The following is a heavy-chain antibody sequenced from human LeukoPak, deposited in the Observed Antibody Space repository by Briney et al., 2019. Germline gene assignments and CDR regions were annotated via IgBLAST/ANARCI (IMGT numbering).Heavy chain of an antibody. CDR2: IHYTGST. CDR3: ARVPYYDFWSGYYTESYYFDY. D-gene: IGHD3-3*01. CDR1: GGSISSYY. J-gene: IGHJ4*02. V-gene: IGHV4-59*01. Sequence: SETLSPTCTVSGGSISSYYWSWIRQSPGKGLECIGYIHYTGSTNYNPSLKSRVTISVDTSKNQFSLKLSSVTAADTAVYYCARVPYYDFWSGYYTESYYFDYWGQGTLVTVSS.